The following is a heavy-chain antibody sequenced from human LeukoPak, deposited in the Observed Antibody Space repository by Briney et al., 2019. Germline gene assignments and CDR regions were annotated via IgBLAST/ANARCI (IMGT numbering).Heavy chain of an antibody. V-gene: IGHV4-31*03. CDR1: GGSISSGGYY. D-gene: IGHD3-22*01. Sequence: SETQSLTCTVSGGSISSGGYYWSWIRQHPGKGLEWIGYIYYSGSTYYNPSLKSRVTISVDTSKNHFSLTLSSVTAADTAVYYCARSYDSSASGFDYWGQGTLVTVSP. CDR3: ARSYDSSASGFDY. CDR2: IYYSGST. J-gene: IGHJ4*02.